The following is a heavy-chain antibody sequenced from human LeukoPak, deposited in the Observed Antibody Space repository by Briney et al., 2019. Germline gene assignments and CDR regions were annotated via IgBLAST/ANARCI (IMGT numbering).Heavy chain of an antibody. Sequence: PSETLSLTCTVSGGSISSSSYYWGWIRQPPGKGLEWIGSIYYSGSTYYNPSLKSRVTISVDTSKNQFSLKLSSVTAADTAVYYCARHRSGAAAATSDYYYYMDVWGKGTTVTISS. J-gene: IGHJ6*03. CDR1: GGSISSSSYY. V-gene: IGHV4-39*01. CDR3: ARHRSGAAAATSDYYYYMDV. CDR2: IYYSGST. D-gene: IGHD6-13*01.